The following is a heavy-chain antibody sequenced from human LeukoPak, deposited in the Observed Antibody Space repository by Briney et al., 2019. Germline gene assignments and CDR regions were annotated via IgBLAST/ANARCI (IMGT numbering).Heavy chain of an antibody. V-gene: IGHV3-7*03. Sequence: PGGSLRLSCAASGFTFSSYWMSWVRQAPGKGLEWVANIKQDGSEKYYVDSVKGRFTISRDNAKNSLYLQMNSLKIEDTAVYYCARHLGAGGSGVDYWGQGTLVTVSS. CDR2: IKQDGSEK. CDR1: GFTFSSYW. D-gene: IGHD1-26*01. CDR3: ARHLGAGGSGVDY. J-gene: IGHJ4*02.